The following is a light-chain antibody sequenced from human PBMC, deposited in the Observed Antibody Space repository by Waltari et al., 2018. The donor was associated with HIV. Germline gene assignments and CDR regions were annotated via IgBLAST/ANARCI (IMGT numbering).Light chain of an antibody. CDR1: NIERKS. Sequence: SSLLPQTPSVSVAPGKTARVTCGGNNIERKSVHWYQQKPGQAPLLVIYYDTDRPSGIPERFSGYNSGNTATLTSSRVGDGDEADYYCQVWDSTTDHVLFGGGTRLTVL. CDR3: QVWDSTTDHVL. CDR2: YDT. V-gene: IGLV3-21*04. J-gene: IGLJ2*01.